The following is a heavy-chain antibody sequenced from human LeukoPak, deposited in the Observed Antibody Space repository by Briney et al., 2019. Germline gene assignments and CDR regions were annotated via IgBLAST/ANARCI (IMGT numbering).Heavy chain of an antibody. CDR3: ARPHSSPSNYMDV. Sequence: SETLSLTCAVYGGSFSGYYWSWIRQPPGKGLEWIGEINHSGSTNYNPSLKSRVTISVDTSKNQFSLKLSSVTAADTAVYYCARPHSSPSNYMDVXXKGXTXXVSS. CDR1: GGSFSGYY. CDR2: INHSGST. J-gene: IGHJ6*03. D-gene: IGHD6-13*01. V-gene: IGHV4-34*01.